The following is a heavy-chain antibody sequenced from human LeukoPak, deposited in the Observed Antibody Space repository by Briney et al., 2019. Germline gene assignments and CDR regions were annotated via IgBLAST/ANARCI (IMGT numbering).Heavy chain of an antibody. Sequence: GGSLRLSCVVSGFTFNNHAMSWVRQAPGKGLEWVSAISGSGDNTFYAGSVRGRFTISRDNSKNTLYLQMDSLRAEDTAIYYCTKDFRGSGYFFDYWGQGTPITVSS. D-gene: IGHD3-10*01. CDR1: GFTFNNHA. CDR3: TKDFRGSGYFFDY. CDR2: ISGSGDNT. V-gene: IGHV3-23*01. J-gene: IGHJ4*02.